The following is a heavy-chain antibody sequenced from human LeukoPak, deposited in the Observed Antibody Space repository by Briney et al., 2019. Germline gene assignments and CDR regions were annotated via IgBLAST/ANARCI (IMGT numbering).Heavy chain of an antibody. V-gene: IGHV3-66*02. CDR1: GFTVSDNY. CDR2: IYSGGST. J-gene: IGHJ4*02. D-gene: IGHD7-27*01. Sequence: AGGSLRLSCAASGFTVSDNYMSWVRRAPGKGLEWVSVIYSGGSTYYADSVKGRFTISRDNSKNTLYLQMNSLRAEDTAVYYCARAVWGSTDYWGQGTLVTVSS. CDR3: ARAVWGSTDY.